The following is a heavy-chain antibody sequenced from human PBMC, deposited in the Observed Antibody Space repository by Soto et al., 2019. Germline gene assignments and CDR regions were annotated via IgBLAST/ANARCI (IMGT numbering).Heavy chain of an antibody. Sequence: ASVKVSCKASGYTFTSYAMHWVRQAPGQRLEWMGWINAGNGNTKYSQKFQGRVTITRDTSASTAYMELSSLRSEDTAVYYCARDRTTYYYYYMDVWGKGTTVTVSS. CDR1: GYTFTSYA. V-gene: IGHV1-3*01. CDR3: ARDRTTYYYYYMDV. J-gene: IGHJ6*03. CDR2: INAGNGNT.